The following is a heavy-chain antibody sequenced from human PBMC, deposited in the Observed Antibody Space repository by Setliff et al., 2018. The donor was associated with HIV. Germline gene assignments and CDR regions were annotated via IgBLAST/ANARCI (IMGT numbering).Heavy chain of an antibody. CDR2: IIPILGVA. CDR1: RSTFNSHT. V-gene: IGHV1-69*02. J-gene: IGHJ5*02. D-gene: IGHD2-2*01. CDR3: ARGTTPLGWFDP. Sequence: ASVKVSCKASRSTFNSHTINWVRQAPGQGLDWMGRIIPILGVANYAQKFQGRVTITADESTSTAYMELRSLRSDDTAVYYCARGTTPLGWFDPWGQGTLVTVSS.